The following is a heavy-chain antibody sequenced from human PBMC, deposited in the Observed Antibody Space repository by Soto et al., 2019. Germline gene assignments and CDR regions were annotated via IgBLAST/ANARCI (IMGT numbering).Heavy chain of an antibody. Sequence: VQLLESGGGLVQPGGSLRLSCAASGLTFSAYDMHWVRQATGKGLEWVAAIGTQHDAYYPDSVKGRFTISRENAKNSLYLQMNSRRAGDTAVYYWVRQASYWHGGGGWLDPWGPRTLVTVSS. V-gene: IGHV3-13*01. CDR2: IGTQHDA. D-gene: IGHD2-8*02. CDR1: GLTFSAYD. CDR3: VRQASYWHGGGGWLDP. J-gene: IGHJ5*02.